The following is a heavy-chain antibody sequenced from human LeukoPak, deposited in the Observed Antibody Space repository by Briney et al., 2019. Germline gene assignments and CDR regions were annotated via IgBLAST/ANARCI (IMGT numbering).Heavy chain of an antibody. J-gene: IGHJ4*02. CDR2: VSTNDGNT. V-gene: IGHV1-18*01. CDR1: GYTFANYH. Sequence: ASVRVSCKASGYTFANYHIAWVRQAPGQGLEWMGWVSTNDGNTVYAQRLQGRVTMTTDTSTSVAYMELRSLTSDDTAVYYCTRAPPGMTMMTDYWGQGTLVTVSS. CDR3: TRAPPGMTMMTDY. D-gene: IGHD3-22*01.